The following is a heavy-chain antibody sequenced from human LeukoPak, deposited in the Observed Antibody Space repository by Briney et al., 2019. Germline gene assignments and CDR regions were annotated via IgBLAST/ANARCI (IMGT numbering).Heavy chain of an antibody. V-gene: IGHV3-30*18. CDR1: GITFSSYG. D-gene: IGHD6-13*01. CDR3: AKDRWDRGAAAGTFYISYYYYGMDV. Sequence: GGSLRLSCAASGITFSSYGMHWVRQAPGKGLEWVAVISYDGSNKYYADSVKGRFTISRDNSKNTLYLQMNSLRAEDTAVYYCAKDRWDRGAAAGTFYISYYYYGMDVWGQGTTVTVSS. J-gene: IGHJ6*02. CDR2: ISYDGSNK.